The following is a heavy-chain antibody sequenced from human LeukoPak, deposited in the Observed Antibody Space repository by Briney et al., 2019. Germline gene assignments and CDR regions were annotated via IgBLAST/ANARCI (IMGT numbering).Heavy chain of an antibody. V-gene: IGHV3-9*01. CDR1: GFTFDDYA. CDR2: ISWNSGDI. CDR3: AKDNIRIVVAGTIDY. J-gene: IGHJ4*02. Sequence: GRSLTLSCAASGFTFDDYAMYWVRQTPEKGLELVAGISWNSGDIVYADSVKGRFTISRDNAKNSLYLQMNSLRSEDTALYYCAKDNIRIVVAGTIDYWGQGTLVTVSS. D-gene: IGHD6-19*01.